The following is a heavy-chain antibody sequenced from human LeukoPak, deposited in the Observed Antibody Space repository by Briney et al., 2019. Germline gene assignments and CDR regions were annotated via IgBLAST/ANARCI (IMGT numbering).Heavy chain of an antibody. CDR3: ARDSRGYLDY. J-gene: IGHJ4*02. CDR2: NYYSGST. V-gene: IGHV4-61*01. Sequence: SETLSLTCTVSGGSVSSGSYYWSWIRQPPGKGLEWIGYNYYSGSTNYNPSLKSRVTISVDTSKNQFSLKLSSVTAADTAVYYYARDSRGYLDYWGQGTLVTVSS. CDR1: GGSVSSGSYY.